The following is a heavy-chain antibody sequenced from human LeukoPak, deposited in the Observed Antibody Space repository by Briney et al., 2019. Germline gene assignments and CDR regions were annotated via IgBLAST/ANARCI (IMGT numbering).Heavy chain of an antibody. Sequence: SETLSLTCAVYGGSFSGYYWGWIRQPPGKGLEWIGEINHSGSTNYNPSLKSRVTISVDTSKNQFSLRLSSVTAADTAVYYCAKNHFLAVWGQGTLVTVSS. CDR3: AKNHFLAV. J-gene: IGHJ4*02. CDR2: INHSGST. CDR1: GGSFSGYY. V-gene: IGHV4-34*01. D-gene: IGHD2/OR15-2a*01.